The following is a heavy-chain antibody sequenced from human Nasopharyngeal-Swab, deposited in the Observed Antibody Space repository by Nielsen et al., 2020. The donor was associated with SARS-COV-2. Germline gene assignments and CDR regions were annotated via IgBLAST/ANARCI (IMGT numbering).Heavy chain of an antibody. V-gene: IGHV4-39*01. CDR3: ARRPKGLYYFDY. Sequence: SETLSLTCTVSGGSISSSSYYWGWIRQPPGKGLEWIGEINHSGSTNYNPSLKSRVTISVDTSKNQFSLKLSSVTAADTAVYYCARRPKGLYYFDYWGQGTLVTVSS. CDR2: INHSGST. CDR1: GGSISSSSYY. D-gene: IGHD3/OR15-3a*01. J-gene: IGHJ4*02.